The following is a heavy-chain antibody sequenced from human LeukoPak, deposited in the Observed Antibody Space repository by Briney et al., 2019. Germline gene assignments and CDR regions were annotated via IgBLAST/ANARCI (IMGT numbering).Heavy chain of an antibody. Sequence: GGSLRLSCAASGFTFSSYAMHWVRQAPGKGLEYVSAISSNGGSTYYANSVKGRFTISRDNSKNTLYLQMNSLRAEDTAVYYCAKEVWSILPDYWGQGTLVTVSS. D-gene: IGHD3-3*01. V-gene: IGHV3-64*01. CDR1: GFTFSSYA. CDR3: AKEVWSILPDY. J-gene: IGHJ4*02. CDR2: ISSNGGST.